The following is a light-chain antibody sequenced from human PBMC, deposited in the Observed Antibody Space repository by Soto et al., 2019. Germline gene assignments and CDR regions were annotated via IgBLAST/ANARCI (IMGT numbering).Light chain of an antibody. CDR2: WAS. CDR3: QQYFSTPIT. V-gene: IGKV4-1*01. CDR1: QSLLYSSNNRNY. Sequence: DIVMTQSPDSLAVSLGETATSNCKSSQSLLYSSNNRNYLVWYQHKPGHPPKLLIYWASTRDLGVPDRFSGSGSGTDFTLTISSLQAEDVAVYYCQQYFSTPITFGQGTRVEIK. J-gene: IGKJ5*01.